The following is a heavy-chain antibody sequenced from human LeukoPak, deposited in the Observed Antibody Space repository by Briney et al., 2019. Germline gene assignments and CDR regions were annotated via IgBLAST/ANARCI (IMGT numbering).Heavy chain of an antibody. CDR2: IYTSGST. D-gene: IGHD2-15*01. J-gene: IGHJ4*02. CDR3: ARYLCSGGSCYSGFDY. CDR1: GGSISSGSYY. V-gene: IGHV4-61*02. Sequence: SQTLSLTCTVSGGSISSGSYYWSWIRQPAGKGLEWIGRIYTSGSTNYSPSLKSRVTISVDTSKNQFSLKLSSVTAADTAVYYCARYLCSGGSCYSGFDYWGQGTLVTVSS.